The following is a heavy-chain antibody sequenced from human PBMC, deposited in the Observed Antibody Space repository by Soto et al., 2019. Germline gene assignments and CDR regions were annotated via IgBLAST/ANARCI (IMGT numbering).Heavy chain of an antibody. J-gene: IGHJ3*02. V-gene: IGHV4-59*01. CDR1: GGSISSYY. Sequence: SETLSLTCTVSGGSISSYYWSWIRQPPGKGLEWIGYIYYSGSTNYNPNLKSRVTISVDTSKNQFSLKLSSVTAADTDVYYCATRTTGTTDAFDIWGQGTMDTVSS. CDR2: IYYSGST. D-gene: IGHD1-1*01. CDR3: ATRTTGTTDAFDI.